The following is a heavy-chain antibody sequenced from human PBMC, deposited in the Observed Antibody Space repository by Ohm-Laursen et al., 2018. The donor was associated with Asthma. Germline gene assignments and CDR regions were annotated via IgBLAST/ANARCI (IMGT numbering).Heavy chain of an antibody. CDR2: IWYDGSNK. V-gene: IGHV3-33*01. CDR1: GFTFSSYG. CDR3: AVRTTSAGFDV. Sequence: LSLTCAASGFTFSSYGMHWVRQAPGKGLEWVAVIWYDGSNKYYADSVKGRFTISRDNAKNSLYLQMNSLRAQDTAVYYCAVRTTSAGFDVWGQGTTVTVSS. J-gene: IGHJ6*02. D-gene: IGHD1-1*01.